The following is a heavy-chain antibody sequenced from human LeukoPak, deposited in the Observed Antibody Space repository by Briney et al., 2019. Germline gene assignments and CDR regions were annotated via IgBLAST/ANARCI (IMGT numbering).Heavy chain of an antibody. Sequence: PSETLSLTCTVSGGSTSSSSYYWGWIRQPPGKGLEWIGSIYYSGSTYYNPSLKSRVTISVDTSKNQFSLKLSSVTAADTAVYYCARQGDIAAAGPPPWGQGTLVTVSS. J-gene: IGHJ5*02. D-gene: IGHD6-13*01. CDR3: ARQGDIAAAGPPP. V-gene: IGHV4-39*01. CDR2: IYYSGST. CDR1: GGSTSSSSYY.